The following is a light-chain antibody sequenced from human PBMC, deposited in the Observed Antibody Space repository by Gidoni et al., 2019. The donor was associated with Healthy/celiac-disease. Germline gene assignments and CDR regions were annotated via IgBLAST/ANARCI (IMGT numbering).Light chain of an antibody. V-gene: IGKV3-20*01. CDR2: GAS. CDR3: QQYGSSPFT. Sequence: ELVLTQSPGTLSLSPGERATLSCRASQSVSSSYLACYQQKPGQAPRLLIYGASRRATGIPDRFSGSGSGTDFTLTISRLEPEDFAVYYCQQYGSSPFTFGPGTKVDIK. CDR1: QSVSSSY. J-gene: IGKJ3*01.